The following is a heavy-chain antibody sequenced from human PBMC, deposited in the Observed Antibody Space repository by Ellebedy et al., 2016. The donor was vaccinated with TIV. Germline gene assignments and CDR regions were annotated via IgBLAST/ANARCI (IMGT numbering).Heavy chain of an antibody. CDR1: GGSISSYY. Sequence: SETLSLTXTVSGGSISSYYWSWIRQPAGKGLEWIGRMFTSGSTNYNPSLKSRVTMSVDPSKNHFSLKLSSVTAAATAVYYCARDHRYCSSTSCYTLSYRYFDYWGQGTLVTVSS. CDR3: ARDHRYCSSTSCYTLSYRYFDY. V-gene: IGHV4-4*07. J-gene: IGHJ4*02. CDR2: MFTSGST. D-gene: IGHD2-2*02.